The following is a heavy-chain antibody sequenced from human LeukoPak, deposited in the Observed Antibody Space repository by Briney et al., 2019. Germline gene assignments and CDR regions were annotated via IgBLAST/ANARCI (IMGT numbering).Heavy chain of an antibody. CDR3: ARESLRGAPRGWFDP. V-gene: IGHV3-33*08. J-gene: IGHJ5*02. D-gene: IGHD3-10*01. CDR2: IWYDGSNK. Sequence: GRSLRLSCAASGFTFSSYGMHWVRQAPGKGLEWVAVIWYDGSNKYYADSVKGRFTISRDNSKNTLYLQMNSLRAEDTAVYYCARESLRGAPRGWFDPWGQGTLVTVSS. CDR1: GFTFSSYG.